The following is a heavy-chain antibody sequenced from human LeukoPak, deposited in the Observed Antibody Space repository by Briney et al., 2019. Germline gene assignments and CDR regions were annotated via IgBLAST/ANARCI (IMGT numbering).Heavy chain of an antibody. CDR3: ARGAIIAVAGNPYFDY. Sequence: SETLSLTCAVYGGSFSGYYWSWIRQPPGKGLEWIGEINHSGSTNYNPSLKSRVTISVDTSKNQFSLKLSSVTAADTAVYYCARGAIIAVAGNPYFDYWGQGNLITVSS. D-gene: IGHD6-19*01. CDR1: GGSFSGYY. J-gene: IGHJ4*02. CDR2: INHSGST. V-gene: IGHV4-34*01.